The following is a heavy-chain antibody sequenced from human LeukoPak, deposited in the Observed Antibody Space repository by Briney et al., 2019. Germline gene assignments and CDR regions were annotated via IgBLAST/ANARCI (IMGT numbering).Heavy chain of an antibody. J-gene: IGHJ5*02. CDR2: IKSKTDGGTT. CDR3: TTEGQYCSSTSCYYWFDP. V-gene: IGHV3-15*01. Sequence: GSLRLSCAASGFTFSNAWMSWVRQAPGKGLEWVGRIKSKTDGGTTDYAAPVKGRFTISRDDSKNTLYLQMNSLKTEDTAVYYCTTEGQYCSSTSCYYWFDPWGQGTLVTVSS. CDR1: GFTFSNAW. D-gene: IGHD2-2*01.